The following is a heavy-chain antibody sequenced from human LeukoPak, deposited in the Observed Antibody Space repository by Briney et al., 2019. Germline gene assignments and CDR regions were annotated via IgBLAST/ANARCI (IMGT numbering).Heavy chain of an antibody. Sequence: TGGSLRLSCSASGFTFSSYAMRWVRQAPGRGLEWVSTISSNGGSTYYADSVKGRFTISRDNSKNTLYLQMSSLRAEDTAIYYCARYCSGASCYSGVDYWGQGTLVPVSS. CDR2: ISSNGGST. V-gene: IGHV3-23*01. CDR1: GFTFSSYA. D-gene: IGHD2-15*01. CDR3: ARYCSGASCYSGVDY. J-gene: IGHJ4*02.